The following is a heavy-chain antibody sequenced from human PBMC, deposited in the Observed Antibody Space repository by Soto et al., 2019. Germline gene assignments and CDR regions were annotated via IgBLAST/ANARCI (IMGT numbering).Heavy chain of an antibody. CDR2: IYYSGST. CDR1: GGSISSGDYY. CDR3: ARWWSGSRQGFDP. D-gene: IGHD3-3*01. V-gene: IGHV4-31*03. J-gene: IGHJ5*02. Sequence: QVQLQESGPGLVKPSQTLSLTCTVSGGSISSGDYYWSWIRQHPGKGLEWIGYIYYSGSTYYNPFLKSRVTISVDTSKNQLSLKLSSVTAADTAVYSCARWWSGSRQGFDPWGQGTLVTVSS.